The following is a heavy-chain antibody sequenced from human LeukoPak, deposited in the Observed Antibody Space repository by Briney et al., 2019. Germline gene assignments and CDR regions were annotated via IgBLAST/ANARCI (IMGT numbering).Heavy chain of an antibody. CDR3: ARVDGAAFDI. V-gene: IGHV4-34*01. CDR2: MNHIGAT. CDR1: GGSFSGYY. J-gene: IGHJ3*02. D-gene: IGHD5-24*01. Sequence: AETLSLTCAVYGGSFSGYYWNWIRQPPGKGLEWIGEMNHIGATNYNSSLKSRVTISVDTSQFSLKLNSVTAADTAVYYCARVDGAAFDIWGQGTMVT.